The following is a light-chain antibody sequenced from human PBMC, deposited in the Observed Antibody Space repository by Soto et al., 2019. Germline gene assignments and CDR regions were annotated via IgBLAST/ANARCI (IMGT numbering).Light chain of an antibody. CDR3: AVWDDSLAIYV. Sequence: QTVVTRPPSASGTPGQRVTISCSGTTSNIGSNLVSWYQQLPGTAPNLLIHTNNKRPSGVPDPFTGSKSGTSASLAISGLQSEDEADYFCAVWDDSLAIYVFGTATKLTVL. CDR2: TNN. J-gene: IGLJ1*01. CDR1: TSNIGSNL. V-gene: IGLV1-44*01.